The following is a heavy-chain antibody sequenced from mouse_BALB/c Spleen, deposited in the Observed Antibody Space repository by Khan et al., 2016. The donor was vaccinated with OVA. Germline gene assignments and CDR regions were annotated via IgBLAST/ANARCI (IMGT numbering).Heavy chain of an antibody. J-gene: IGHJ3*01. CDR2: IRYDGNS. Sequence: EVQLQESGPGLVKPSQSLSLTCSVTGYSITSGYFWNWIRQFPGNKLEWMGYIRYDGNSNYNPSFKNRISITRHTSRNQLFRKLNSVTPEDTATYYCARGGSSGPAWFAYWGQGTLVTVSA. V-gene: IGHV3-6*02. CDR3: ARGGSSGPAWFAY. D-gene: IGHD3-1*01. CDR1: GYSITSGYF.